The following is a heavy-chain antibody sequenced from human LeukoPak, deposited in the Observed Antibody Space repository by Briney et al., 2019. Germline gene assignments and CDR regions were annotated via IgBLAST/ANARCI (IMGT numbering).Heavy chain of an antibody. J-gene: IGHJ4*02. Sequence: SETLSLTCTDSGGSISSYYWSWIRQPPGKGLEWIGYIYYTGSTNYNPSLKSRVTISVDTSKNQSSLKLSSVTAADTAVYHCARDPQPLWGQGTLVTVSS. CDR2: IYYTGST. V-gene: IGHV4-59*01. CDR3: ARDPQPL. CDR1: GGSISSYY.